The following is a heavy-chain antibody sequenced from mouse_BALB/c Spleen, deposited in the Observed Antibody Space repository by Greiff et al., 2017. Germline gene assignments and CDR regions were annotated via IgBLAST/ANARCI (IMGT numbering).Heavy chain of an antibody. Sequence: EVKLVESGGGLVKPGGSLKLSCAASGFTFSSYAMSWVRQSPEKRLEWVAEISSGGSYTYYPDTVTGRFTISRDNAKNTLYLEMSSLRSEDTAMYYCARHDGRGYAMDYWGQGTSVTVSS. CDR1: GFTFSSYA. D-gene: IGHD2-3*01. CDR3: ARHDGRGYAMDY. J-gene: IGHJ4*01. CDR2: ISSGGSYT. V-gene: IGHV5-9-4*01.